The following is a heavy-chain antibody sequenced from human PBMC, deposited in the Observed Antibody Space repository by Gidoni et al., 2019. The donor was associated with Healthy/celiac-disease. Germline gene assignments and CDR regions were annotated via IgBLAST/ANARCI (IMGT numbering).Heavy chain of an antibody. V-gene: IGHV4-31*03. J-gene: IGHJ4*02. CDR3: ARVGMKEED. D-gene: IGHD7-27*01. Sequence: QVQLQESGPGLVKPSQTLSLTCTVSVGSMSRGGYSCSWIRQHPGKGLEWIGYIYYSGSTYYNPSLKSRVTISVDTSKNQFSLKLSSVTAADTAVYYCARVGMKEEDWGQGTLVTVSS. CDR1: VGSMSRGGYS. CDR2: IYYSGST.